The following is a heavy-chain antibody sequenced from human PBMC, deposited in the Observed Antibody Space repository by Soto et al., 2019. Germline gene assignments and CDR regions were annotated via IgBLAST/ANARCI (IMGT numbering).Heavy chain of an antibody. Sequence: SETLSLTCTVSGGSIYTGGFYWSWIRQLPGKGLEWVGYIYYTGSTQYTPSLKSRLSISTDTSDNQFSLRLNSVTAADTAVYYCATSLVTSRARVDYWGQGTPVTVSS. J-gene: IGHJ4*02. CDR2: IYYTGST. D-gene: IGHD1-26*01. CDR3: ATSLVTSRARVDY. CDR1: GGSIYTGGFY. V-gene: IGHV4-31*03.